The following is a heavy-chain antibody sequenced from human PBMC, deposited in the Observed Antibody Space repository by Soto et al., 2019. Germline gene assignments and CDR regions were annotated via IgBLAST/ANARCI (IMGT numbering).Heavy chain of an antibody. Sequence: GGSLRLSCAASGFAFSDYGMHWVRQAPGKGLEWVAVISYDGTNKYYAGSVKGRFSISRDNSKNMLFLQMDSLRPDDTSVYYCASWAGRSTTAFFSGPFDFWGQGT. CDR1: GFAFSDYG. V-gene: IGHV3-30*03. CDR3: ASWAGRSTTAFFSGPFDF. CDR2: ISYDGTNK. J-gene: IGHJ4*02. D-gene: IGHD2-2*01.